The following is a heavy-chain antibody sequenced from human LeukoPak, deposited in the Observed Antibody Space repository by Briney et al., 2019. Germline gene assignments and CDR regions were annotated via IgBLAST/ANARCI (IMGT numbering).Heavy chain of an antibody. Sequence: GGSLRLSCAASGFTFSSYGMHWVRQAPGKGLEWVAVIWYDGSNKYYADSVKGRFTISRDNSKNTLYLQMNSLRAEDTAVYYCARSLLGYGAFDIWGQGTMVTVSS. CDR2: IWYDGSNK. J-gene: IGHJ3*02. CDR1: GFTFSSYG. CDR3: ARSLLGYGAFDI. V-gene: IGHV3-33*01. D-gene: IGHD7-27*01.